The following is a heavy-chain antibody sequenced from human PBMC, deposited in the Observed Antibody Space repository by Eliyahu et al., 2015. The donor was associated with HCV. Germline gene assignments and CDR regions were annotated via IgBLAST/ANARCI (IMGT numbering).Heavy chain of an antibody. J-gene: IGHJ4*02. V-gene: IGHV4-59*08. D-gene: IGHD1-26*01. CDR2: MSNRGGT. CDR3: SRGEREGPDY. CDR1: GDXISGYY. Sequence: VKPSENLSLTCTVSGDXISGYYWXWXRQSPERGLEWIGYMSNRGGTNYNPSLSSRVTISADTSNSHFSLTLSSVTAADSAVYYCSRGEREGPDYWGQGILVTVSS.